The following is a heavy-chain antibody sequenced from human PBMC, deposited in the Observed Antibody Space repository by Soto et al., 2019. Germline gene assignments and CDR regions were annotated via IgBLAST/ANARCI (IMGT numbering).Heavy chain of an antibody. CDR3: ARPKTKIYSAFDI. J-gene: IGHJ3*02. CDR1: GFTFNSHW. Sequence: EVQLVESGGGLVQPGGSLRLSCAASGFTFNSHWLHWVRQAPGEGLVWVSRMSPDGSDTKYADSVKGWFTISRDNAKSTLYLDMNSLRAEDTGVYYCARPKTKIYSAFDIWGQGTMVTVSS. D-gene: IGHD3-10*02. V-gene: IGHV3-74*03. CDR2: MSPDGSDT.